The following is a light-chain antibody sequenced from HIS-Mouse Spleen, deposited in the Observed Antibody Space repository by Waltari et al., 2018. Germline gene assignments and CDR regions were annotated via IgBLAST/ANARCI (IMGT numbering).Light chain of an antibody. CDR1: SSNIGSNY. V-gene: IGLV1-47*01. CDR3: AAWDDSLSGWV. CDR2: RNN. J-gene: IGLJ3*02. Sequence: QSVLTQPPSASGTPGQRVTISCSGSSSNIGSNYVYWYQQLPGTAPKLLIDRNNQPPSGVPDRVAGCKSGTAASLAISGLRSEDEADYYCAAWDDSLSGWVFGGGTKLTVL.